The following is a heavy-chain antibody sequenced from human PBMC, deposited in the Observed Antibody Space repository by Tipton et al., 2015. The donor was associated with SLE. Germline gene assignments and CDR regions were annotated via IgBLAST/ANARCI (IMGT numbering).Heavy chain of an antibody. V-gene: IGHV4-61*09. Sequence: TLSLTCTVSGGSISSGSYYWSWIRQPAGKGLEWIGYIYTSGSTNYNPSLKSRVTISVDTSKNQFSLKLSSVTAADTAVYYCARGGYYDSSGYSLGYWGQGTLVTVSS. J-gene: IGHJ4*02. CDR2: IYTSGST. D-gene: IGHD3-22*01. CDR1: GGSISSGSYY. CDR3: ARGGYYDSSGYSLGY.